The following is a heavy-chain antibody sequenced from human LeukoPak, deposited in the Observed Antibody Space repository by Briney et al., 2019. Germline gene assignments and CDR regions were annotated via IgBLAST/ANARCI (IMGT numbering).Heavy chain of an antibody. CDR2: FDPEDGET. J-gene: IGHJ4*02. CDR1: GYTLTELS. Sequence: GASVKVSCKVSGYTLTELSMHWVRQAPGKGLEWMGGFDPEDGETIYAQKFQGRVTMTEDTSTDTAYMELSSLRSDDTAVYYCARDGGTGYCTNGVCPDFDYWGQGTLVTVSS. CDR3: ARDGGTGYCTNGVCPDFDY. D-gene: IGHD2-8*01. V-gene: IGHV1-24*01.